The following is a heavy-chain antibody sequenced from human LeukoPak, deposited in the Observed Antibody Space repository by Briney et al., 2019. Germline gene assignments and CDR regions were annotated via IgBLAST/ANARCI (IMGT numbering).Heavy chain of an antibody. J-gene: IGHJ6*02. D-gene: IGHD6-6*01. V-gene: IGHV3-33*01. CDR1: GFTFSNCG. Sequence: PGGSLRLSCAASGFTFSNCGMHWVRQAPGKGLEWVAHIWYDGSNKYYADSVKGRFTISRDNAKNSLYLQMNSLRAEDTAVYYCARDHGLSIAALDYYYGMDVWGQGTTVTVSS. CDR2: IWYDGSNK. CDR3: ARDHGLSIAALDYYYGMDV.